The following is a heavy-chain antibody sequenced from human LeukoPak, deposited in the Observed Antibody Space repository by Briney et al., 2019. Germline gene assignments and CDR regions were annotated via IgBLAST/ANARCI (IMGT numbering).Heavy chain of an antibody. D-gene: IGHD3-10*01. Sequence: ASVKVSCKASGGTFSSYAISWVRQAPGQGLEWMGRIIPILGIANYAQKFQGRVTITADKSTSTAYMELSSLRSEDTAVYYCAKGEETSYGSGNVRWFDSWGQGTLVTVSS. V-gene: IGHV1-69*04. CDR2: IIPILGIA. J-gene: IGHJ5*01. CDR1: GGTFSSYA. CDR3: AKGEETSYGSGNVRWFDS.